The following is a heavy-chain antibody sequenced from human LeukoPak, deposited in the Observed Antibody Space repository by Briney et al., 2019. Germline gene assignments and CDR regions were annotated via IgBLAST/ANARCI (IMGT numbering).Heavy chain of an antibody. CDR1: GGSISSYY. CDR2: IYYSGST. V-gene: IGHV4-59*01. CDR3: ARGRYNYGGAVGDYFDY. J-gene: IGHJ4*02. Sequence: PSETLSLTCTVSGGSISSYYWSWIRQPPGKGLEWIGYIYYSGSTNYNPSLKSRVTISVDTSKNQFSLKLSSVTAADTAVYYCARGRYNYGGAVGDYFDYWGQGTLVTVSS. D-gene: IGHD1-1*01.